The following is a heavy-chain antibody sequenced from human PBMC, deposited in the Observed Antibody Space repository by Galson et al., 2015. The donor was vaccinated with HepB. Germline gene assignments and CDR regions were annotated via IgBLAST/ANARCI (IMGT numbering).Heavy chain of an antibody. CDR3: ARGLGYCSSTSCFNWFDP. CDR1: GYTFTGYY. Sequence: SVKVSCKASGYTFTGYYMHWVRQAPGQGLEWMGRINPNSGGTNYAQKFQGRVTMTRDTSISTAYMELSRLRSDDTAVYYCARGLGYCSSTSCFNWFDPWGQGTLVTVSS. D-gene: IGHD2-2*01. J-gene: IGHJ5*02. CDR2: INPNSGGT. V-gene: IGHV1-2*06.